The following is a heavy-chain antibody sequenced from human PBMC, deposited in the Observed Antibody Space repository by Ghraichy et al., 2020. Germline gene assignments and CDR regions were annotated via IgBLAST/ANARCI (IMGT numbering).Heavy chain of an antibody. CDR2: IRSDGSSI. CDR3: ARALTTLDP. D-gene: IGHD4-17*01. J-gene: IGHJ5*02. Sequence: GGSLRLSCAASGFTFSSYYMHWVRQVPGKGLVWVARIRSDGSSISDADSVKGRFTISRDNAKNTLYLQMNSLRVEDTAVYYCARALTTLDPWGQGTLVTVSS. V-gene: IGHV3-74*01. CDR1: GFTFSSYY.